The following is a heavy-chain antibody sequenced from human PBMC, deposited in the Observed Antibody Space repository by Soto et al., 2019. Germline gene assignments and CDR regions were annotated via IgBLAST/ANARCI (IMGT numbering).Heavy chain of an antibody. V-gene: IGHV3-21*01. CDR3: ARLRGRFLEWYDAFDI. J-gene: IGHJ3*02. CDR1: GFTFSSYS. Sequence: EVQLVESGGGLVKPGGSLRLSCAASGFTFSSYSMNWVRQAPGKGLEWVSSISSSSSYIYYADSVKGRFTIARDNAKNSLYLQMTSLRAEDTAVYYCARLRGRFLEWYDAFDIWGQGTMVTVSS. D-gene: IGHD3-3*01. CDR2: ISSSSSYI.